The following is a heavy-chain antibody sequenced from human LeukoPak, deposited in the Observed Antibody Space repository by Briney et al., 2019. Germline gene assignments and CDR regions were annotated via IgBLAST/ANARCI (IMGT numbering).Heavy chain of an antibody. V-gene: IGHV3-23*01. Sequence: PGGSLRLSCVASGFTFSSYAMSWVRQAPGKGLEWVSAISGSGGSTYYADSVKGRFTISRDNSKNTLYLQMNSLRAEDTAVYYCAKTRGGWYYFDYWGQGTLVTVSS. D-gene: IGHD6-19*01. CDR2: ISGSGGST. CDR1: GFTFSSYA. J-gene: IGHJ4*02. CDR3: AKTRGGWYYFDY.